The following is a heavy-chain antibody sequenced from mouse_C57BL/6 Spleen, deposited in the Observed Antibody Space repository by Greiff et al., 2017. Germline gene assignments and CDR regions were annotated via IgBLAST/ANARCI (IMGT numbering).Heavy chain of an antibody. V-gene: IGHV1-64*01. CDR1: GYTFTSYW. D-gene: IGHD1-1*01. CDR2: IHPNSGST. CDR3: ARSGSSSWFAY. J-gene: IGHJ3*01. Sequence: VQLQQPGAELVKPGASVKLSCKASGYTFTSYWMHWVKQRPGQGLEWIGMIHPNSGSTNYNEKFKSKATLTVDKSSSTAYMQLSSLKSEDSAVYYCARSGSSSWFAYWGQGTLVTVSA.